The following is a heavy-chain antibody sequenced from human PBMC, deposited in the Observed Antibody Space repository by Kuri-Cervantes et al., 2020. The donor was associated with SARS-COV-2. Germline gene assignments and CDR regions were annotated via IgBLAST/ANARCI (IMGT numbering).Heavy chain of an antibody. CDR2: INPNSGGT. J-gene: IGHJ5*02. CDR1: GYTFTDYY. V-gene: IGHV1-2*02. Sequence: ASVKVSCKASGYTFTDYYLHWVRQAPGQGLEWMGWINPNSGGTNYAQKFQGRVTMTRDTSISTAYMELSRLRSGDTAVYYCARDRGPQAMFDPWGQGTLVTVS. CDR3: ARDRGPQAMFDP.